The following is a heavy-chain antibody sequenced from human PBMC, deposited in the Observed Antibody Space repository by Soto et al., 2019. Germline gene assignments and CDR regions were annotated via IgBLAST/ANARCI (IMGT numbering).Heavy chain of an antibody. CDR2: IYYSGST. D-gene: IGHD3-10*01. Sequence: LCGGSISSGGYYWRWIRQPPGKGLEWIGYIYYSGSTYYNPSLKSRVTISVDTSKNQFSLKLSSVTATDTAVYYCARVDRLMVRGVISWFDPWGQGTLGTVSS. J-gene: IGHJ5*02. CDR3: ARVDRLMVRGVISWFDP. CDR1: GGSISSGGYY. V-gene: IGHV4-30-4*01.